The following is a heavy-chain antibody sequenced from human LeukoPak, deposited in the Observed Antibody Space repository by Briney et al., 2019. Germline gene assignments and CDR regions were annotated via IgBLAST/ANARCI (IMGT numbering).Heavy chain of an antibody. D-gene: IGHD5-24*01. CDR3: ARDAYKDRYFDY. J-gene: IGHJ4*02. CDR1: GFSFTSYW. Sequence: GGSLRLSCAPSGFSFTSYWMSWVRQAPGKGLEWVANIKHDGSEKYYVDSVKGRFTISRDNAKNSPYLQMNSLRAEDTAVYYCARDAYKDRYFDYWGQGTLVTVSS. CDR2: IKHDGSEK. V-gene: IGHV3-7*01.